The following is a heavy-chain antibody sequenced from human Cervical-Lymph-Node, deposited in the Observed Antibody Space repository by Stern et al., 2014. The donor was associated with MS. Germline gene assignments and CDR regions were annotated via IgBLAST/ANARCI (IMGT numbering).Heavy chain of an antibody. J-gene: IGHJ6*02. CDR3: ARDGRHTYTYALDV. Sequence: QLVQSGAEVKKPGSSVKISCKASGGTFNVYAINWLRQAPGQGLEWMGGIIPILGQAHYAQKFQGRVTSTADESTRTTSMQLSSLRSNDTSVYYCARDGRHTYTYALDVWGQGTTVTVSS. V-gene: IGHV1-69*01. CDR2: IIPILGQA. D-gene: IGHD2-2*02. CDR1: GGTFNVYA.